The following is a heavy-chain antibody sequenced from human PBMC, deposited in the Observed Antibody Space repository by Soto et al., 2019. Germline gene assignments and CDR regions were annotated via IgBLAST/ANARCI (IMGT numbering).Heavy chain of an antibody. J-gene: IGHJ2*01. CDR2: IIPIFGTV. CDR3: ARGNHRWLQLWYFDL. D-gene: IGHD5-12*01. CDR1: GGTFSNYP. V-gene: IGHV1-69*12. Sequence: QVQLVQSGAEVKKPRSSVKVSCKASGGTFSNYPISWVRQAPGQGLEWMGGIIPIFGTVNYAQKFQGRVTLTADDSTSTAYMEMSSLRSEDTAVYYCARGNHRWLQLWYFDLWGRGTLVTVSS.